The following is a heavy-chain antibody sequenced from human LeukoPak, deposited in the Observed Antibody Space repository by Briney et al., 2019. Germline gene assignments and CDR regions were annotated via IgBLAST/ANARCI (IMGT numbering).Heavy chain of an antibody. Sequence: PSETLSLTCAVYGGSFSGYYWSWIRQPPGKGLEWIGEINHSGSTNYNPSLKSRVTISVDTSKNQFSLKLSSVTAADTAVYYCARSGGLHYNWFDPWGQGTLVTVSS. CDR1: GGSFSGYY. CDR2: INHSGST. D-gene: IGHD3-10*01. J-gene: IGHJ5*02. V-gene: IGHV4-34*01. CDR3: ARSGGLHYNWFDP.